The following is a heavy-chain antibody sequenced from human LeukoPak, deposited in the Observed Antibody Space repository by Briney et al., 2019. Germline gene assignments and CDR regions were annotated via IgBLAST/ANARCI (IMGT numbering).Heavy chain of an antibody. CDR1: GGSFSGYY. CDR2: INHSGST. CDR3: ARRRITIFGVVTERHYYLDY. V-gene: IGHV4-34*01. Sequence: SETLSLTCAVYGGSFSGYYWSWIRQPPGKGLEWIGEINHSGSTNYNPSLKSRVTISVDTSKNQFSLKLSSVTAADTAVYYCARRRITIFGVVTERHYYLDYWGQGTLVTVSS. D-gene: IGHD3-3*01. J-gene: IGHJ4*02.